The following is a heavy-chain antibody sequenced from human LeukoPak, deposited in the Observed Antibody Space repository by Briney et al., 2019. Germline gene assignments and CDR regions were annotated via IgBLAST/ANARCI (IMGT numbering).Heavy chain of an antibody. J-gene: IGHJ6*02. D-gene: IGHD6-19*01. CDR3: ARELRIAVAGTDYGMDV. Sequence: PGESLKISCKGSGYSFTSYWIGWVRQMPGKGLEWMGIIYPGDSDTRYSPSFQGQVTISADKSISTAYLQWSSLKASDTAMYCCARELRIAVAGTDYGMDVWGQGTTVTVSS. CDR1: GYSFTSYW. CDR2: IYPGDSDT. V-gene: IGHV5-51*01.